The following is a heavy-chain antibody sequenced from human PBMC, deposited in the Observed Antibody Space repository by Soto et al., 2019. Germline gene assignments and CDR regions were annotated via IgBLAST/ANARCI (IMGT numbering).Heavy chain of an antibody. CDR2: LVVGTGNT. J-gene: IGHJ6*02. Sequence: QMQLVQSGPEVKKPGTSVKVSCKTSGFTFRSSAVQWARQARGQRLEWIGWLVVGTGNTNYAQKFQQRVTISSDRSTNTVSMELSSLTSEDTAVYYCATGAYCSGGSCSDYYYYYYGMDLWGQGTTVTVSS. CDR1: GFTFRSSA. V-gene: IGHV1-58*01. CDR3: ATGAYCSGGSCSDYYYYYYGMDL. D-gene: IGHD2-15*01.